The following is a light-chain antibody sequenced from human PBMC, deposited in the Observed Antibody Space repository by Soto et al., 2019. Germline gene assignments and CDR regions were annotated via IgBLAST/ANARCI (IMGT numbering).Light chain of an antibody. Sequence: EIVMTQSPVALSVSPGERAALSCRASQSVGRNFAWYQQRPGQAPRVLIYGTSPRATGVPARFSGSGSGTALTLTISSLQSEDFVVYYCQQYNNWPYTFGQGTRLEIK. V-gene: IGKV3-15*01. CDR2: GTS. J-gene: IGKJ2*01. CDR3: QQYNNWPYT. CDR1: QSVGRN.